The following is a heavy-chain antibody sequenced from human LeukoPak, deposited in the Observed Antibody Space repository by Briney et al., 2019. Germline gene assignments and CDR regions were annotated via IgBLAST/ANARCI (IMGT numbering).Heavy chain of an antibody. D-gene: IGHD2/OR15-2a*01. CDR3: TSFYETN. CDR1: GLTFSSYA. J-gene: IGHJ4*02. CDR2: ISYDGSNK. Sequence: PGGSLRLSCAASGLTFSSYAMHWVRQAPGKGLEWVAVISYDGSNKYYADSVKGRFTISRDNAKNTVYLHMNSLRVEDTGVYYCTSFYETNWGQGTLVTVSS. V-gene: IGHV3-30-3*01.